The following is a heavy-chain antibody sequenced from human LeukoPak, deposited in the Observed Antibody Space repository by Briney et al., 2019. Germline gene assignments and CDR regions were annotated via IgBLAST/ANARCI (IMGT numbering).Heavy chain of an antibody. V-gene: IGHV4-39*01. CDR3: ARHVEIAVAGPIDY. Sequence: SETLSLTCTVSGGSISSSRDYWGWIRQPPGNGLEWIGSIYYSGSTYYNPSLKSRVTISVDTSKNQFSLKLSSVTAADTAVYYCARHVEIAVAGPIDYWGQGTLVTVSS. CDR2: IYYSGST. D-gene: IGHD6-19*01. CDR1: GGSISSSRDY. J-gene: IGHJ4*02.